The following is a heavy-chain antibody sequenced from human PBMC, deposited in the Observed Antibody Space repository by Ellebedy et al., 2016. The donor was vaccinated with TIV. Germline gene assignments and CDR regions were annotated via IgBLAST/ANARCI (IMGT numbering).Heavy chain of an antibody. CDR2: IYPSDSDT. Sequence: GESLKISCKGSGYNFASYWISWVRQMPGKGLEWIGKIYPSDSDTSYSPSFQSHVSFSADTSISTAYLQWSGLKASDPAMYYCATQLERRGGASSWGQGTLVTVSS. D-gene: IGHD1-1*01. V-gene: IGHV5-10-1*01. CDR1: GYNFASYW. J-gene: IGHJ5*02. CDR3: ATQLERRGGASS.